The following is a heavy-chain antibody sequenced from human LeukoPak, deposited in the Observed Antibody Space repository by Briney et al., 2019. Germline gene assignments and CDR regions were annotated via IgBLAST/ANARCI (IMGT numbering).Heavy chain of an antibody. V-gene: IGHV1-2*02. Sequence: ASVKVSCKASGYTFTSYDVNWVRQATGQGLEWMGWINPNSGGTNYAQKFQGRVTMTRDTSISTAYMELSRLRSDDTAVYYCARVRTKVEMATFLYWGQGTLVTVSS. CDR1: GYTFTSYD. J-gene: IGHJ4*02. CDR2: INPNSGGT. CDR3: ARVRTKVEMATFLY. D-gene: IGHD5-24*01.